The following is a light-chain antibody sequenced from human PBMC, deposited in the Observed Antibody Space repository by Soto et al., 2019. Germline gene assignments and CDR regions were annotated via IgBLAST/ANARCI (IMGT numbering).Light chain of an antibody. Sequence: QSALTQAPSASGSPGQSVTISCAGTSNDVGRFNYVSWYQRHPGKAPKLIIYEVNKRPSGVPDRFSGSKSGNTASLTVSGLQAEDEADYFYSSFVHGTSYVFGTGTKLTVL. CDR3: SSFVHGTSYV. V-gene: IGLV2-8*01. J-gene: IGLJ1*01. CDR2: EVN. CDR1: SNDVGRFNY.